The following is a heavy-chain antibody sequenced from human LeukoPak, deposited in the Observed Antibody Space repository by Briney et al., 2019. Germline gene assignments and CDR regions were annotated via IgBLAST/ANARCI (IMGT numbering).Heavy chain of an antibody. D-gene: IGHD2-15*01. CDR1: GYTFTSYA. Sequence: GASVKVSCKASGYTFTSYAMHWVRQAPGPRLEWMGWINAGNGNTKYSQKFQGRVTITRDTSASTAYMELSSLRSEDTAVYYCAVGYCSGGSCYSGFDYWGQGTLVTVSS. V-gene: IGHV1-3*01. J-gene: IGHJ4*02. CDR2: INAGNGNT. CDR3: AVGYCSGGSCYSGFDY.